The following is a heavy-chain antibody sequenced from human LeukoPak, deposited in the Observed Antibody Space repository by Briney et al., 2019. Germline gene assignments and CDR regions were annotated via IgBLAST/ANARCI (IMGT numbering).Heavy chain of an antibody. CDR1: GGSISSYY. D-gene: IGHD6-6*01. Sequence: SETLSLTCTVSGGSISSYYWSWIRQPPGKGLEWIGYIYYSGSTNYNPSLKSRVTISVDTSKNLFSLKLSSVTAADTAVYYCARLRSSIAARRGYYYYMDVWGKGTTVTVSS. CDR2: IYYSGST. V-gene: IGHV4-59*01. J-gene: IGHJ6*03. CDR3: ARLRSSIAARRGYYYYMDV.